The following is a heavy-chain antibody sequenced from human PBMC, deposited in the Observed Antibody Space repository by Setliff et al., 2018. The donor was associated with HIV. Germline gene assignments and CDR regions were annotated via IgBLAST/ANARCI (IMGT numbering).Heavy chain of an antibody. J-gene: IGHJ4*02. Sequence: ETLSLTCTVSGDFFSSDYYWGWIRQPPGKGLEWIGSIYHSGSTYYNPSLKSRVTISVGASKSQFSLNLTSVTVADTAIYYCAGYTTAWFAPYWGQGTLVTVSS. D-gene: IGHD6-19*01. CDR1: GDFFSSDYY. V-gene: IGHV4-38-2*02. CDR3: AGYTTAWFAPY. CDR2: IYHSGST.